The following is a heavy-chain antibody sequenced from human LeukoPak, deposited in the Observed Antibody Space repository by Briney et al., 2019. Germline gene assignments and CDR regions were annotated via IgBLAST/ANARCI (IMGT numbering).Heavy chain of an antibody. CDR2: ISSSGSTI. J-gene: IGHJ6*04. CDR3: AELGITMIGGV. CDR1: GFTFSSYE. Sequence: TGGSLRLSCAASGFTFSSYEMNWVRQPPGKGLEWVSYISSSGSTIYYADSVKGRFTISRDNAKNSLYLQMNSLRAEDTAVYYCAELGITMIGGVWGKGTTVTVPS. D-gene: IGHD3-10*02. V-gene: IGHV3-48*03.